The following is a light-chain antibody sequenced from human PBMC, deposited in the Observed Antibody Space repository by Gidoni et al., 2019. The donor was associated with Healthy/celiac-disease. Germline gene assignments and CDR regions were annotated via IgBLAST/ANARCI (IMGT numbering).Light chain of an antibody. CDR1: SSDVGGYHY. V-gene: IGLV2-14*01. J-gene: IGLJ3*02. CDR2: DVS. Sequence: QSALTHPSFVSASPGPSTIIPCTGTSSDVGGYHYVSWYQQHPGKAPKLMIYDVSNRPSGVSNRFSGSKSGSTASLTISGLQAEDEADYYCSSYTSSSNLGVFGGGTKLTVL. CDR3: SSYTSSSNLGV.